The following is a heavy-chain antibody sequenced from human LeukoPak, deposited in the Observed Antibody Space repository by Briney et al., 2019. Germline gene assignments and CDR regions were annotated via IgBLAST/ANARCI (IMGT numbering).Heavy chain of an antibody. CDR3: ARGPFRRGEMASY. Sequence: PSETLSLTCGVSGGSFSGYYWAWIRQPPGEGLEWIGEIDHSGSTNYTPSLKSRVTISVDTSKNQFSLKLRSVTAADTAVYYRARGPFRRGEMASYWGQGTLVTVSS. J-gene: IGHJ4*02. V-gene: IGHV4-34*01. CDR1: GGSFSGYY. CDR2: IDHSGST. D-gene: IGHD5-24*01.